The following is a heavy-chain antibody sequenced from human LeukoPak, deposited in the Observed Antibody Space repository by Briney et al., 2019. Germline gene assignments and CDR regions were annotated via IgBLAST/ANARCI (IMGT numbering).Heavy chain of an antibody. J-gene: IGHJ3*02. Sequence: SETLSLTCAVYGGSFSGYYWSWIRQPPGKGLEWTGEINHSGSTNYNPSLKSRVTISVDTSKNQFSLKLSSVTAADTAVYYCARDGEWLDAFDIWGQGTMVTVSS. CDR3: ARDGEWLDAFDI. V-gene: IGHV4-34*01. CDR1: GGSFSGYY. CDR2: INHSGST. D-gene: IGHD5-12*01.